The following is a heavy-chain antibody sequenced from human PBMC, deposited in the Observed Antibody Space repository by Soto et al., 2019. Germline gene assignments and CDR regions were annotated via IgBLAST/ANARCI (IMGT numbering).Heavy chain of an antibody. V-gene: IGHV3-23*01. CDR1: GFAFSNYA. CDR3: ARAEVTAVFGF. Sequence: EEQLLGSGGALVVPGGSLRLSCAASGFAFSNYAMTWVRQAPGKGLEWVSSIRGNGDRTYYAESVKGRFTISRDNSKSTLFLQMNSLRADDTAVYFCARAEVTAVFGFWGQGTLVTVSS. D-gene: IGHD2-21*02. CDR2: IRGNGDRT. J-gene: IGHJ4*02.